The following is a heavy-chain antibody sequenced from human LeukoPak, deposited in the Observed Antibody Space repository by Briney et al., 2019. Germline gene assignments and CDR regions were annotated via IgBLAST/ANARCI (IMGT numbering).Heavy chain of an antibody. D-gene: IGHD6-6*01. J-gene: IGHJ6*02. Sequence: GGSLRLSCAASGFTLSSYGMHWVRQAPGKGLEGVAVKWYDGSNKYYADFVKGRFTISRDNSKNTLYLQMNSLRAEDTAVYYCARYRGGYSGSSPYYYYGMDVWGQGTTVTVSS. CDR1: GFTLSSYG. CDR2: KWYDGSNK. CDR3: ARYRGGYSGSSPYYYYGMDV. V-gene: IGHV3-33*01.